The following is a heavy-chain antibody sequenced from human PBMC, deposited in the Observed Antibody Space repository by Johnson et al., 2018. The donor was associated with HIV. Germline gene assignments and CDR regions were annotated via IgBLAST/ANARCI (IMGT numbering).Heavy chain of an antibody. Sequence: MLLVESGGGLVQPGGSLRLSRAASGITVSSNYMTWVRQAPGKGLEWVSVIYADGGPYYPDSVKGRFTISRDNSKNTLYLQMNSLRAEDTAVYYCARDLGPDGAFDIWGQGTMVTVSS. J-gene: IGHJ3*02. CDR3: ARDLGPDGAFDI. V-gene: IGHV3-66*02. D-gene: IGHD5-24*01. CDR2: IYADGGP. CDR1: GITVSSNY.